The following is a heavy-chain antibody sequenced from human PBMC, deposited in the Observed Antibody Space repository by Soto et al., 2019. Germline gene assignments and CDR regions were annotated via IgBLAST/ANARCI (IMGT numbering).Heavy chain of an antibody. Sequence: ASVKVSCKASGYTFTGYYMHWVRQAPGQGLEWMGWINAGDGYTKFSQKFQGRVTITRDTSASTAYMELNSLRSEDTAVYYCARGGRVMAVTFDYWGQGALVTVSS. V-gene: IGHV1-3*01. CDR1: GYTFTGYY. CDR3: ARGGRVMAVTFDY. D-gene: IGHD6-19*01. CDR2: INAGDGYT. J-gene: IGHJ4*02.